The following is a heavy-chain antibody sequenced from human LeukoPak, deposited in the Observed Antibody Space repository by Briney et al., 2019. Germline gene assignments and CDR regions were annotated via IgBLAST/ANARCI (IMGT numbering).Heavy chain of an antibody. Sequence: GGSLRLSCAASGFTFSSYGMHWVRQAPGKGLEWVAVISYDGSNKYYADSVKGRFTISRDNSKNTLYLQMNSLRAEDTAVYYCARLPYCSSTSCYYGWFDPWGQGTLVTVSS. V-gene: IGHV3-30*03. CDR2: ISYDGSNK. CDR1: GFTFSSYG. CDR3: ARLPYCSSTSCYYGWFDP. D-gene: IGHD2-2*01. J-gene: IGHJ5*02.